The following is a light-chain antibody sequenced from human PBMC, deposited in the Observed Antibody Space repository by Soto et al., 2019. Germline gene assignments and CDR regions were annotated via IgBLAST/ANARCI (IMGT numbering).Light chain of an antibody. J-gene: IGLJ2*01. V-gene: IGLV3-21*02. CDR1: NIGSKN. CDR2: DDS. Sequence: SYELTQTPSVSVAPGQTARISCGGNNIGSKNVHWYQQKPGQAPVLVVYDDSGRPSGIPGRFSGSNSGHTATLTISRVEAGDEADYYCQVWDITSDHVLFGGGTKLTVL. CDR3: QVWDITSDHVL.